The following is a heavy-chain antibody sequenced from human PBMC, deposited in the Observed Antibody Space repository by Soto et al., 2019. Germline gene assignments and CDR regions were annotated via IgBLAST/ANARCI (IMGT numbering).Heavy chain of an antibody. Sequence: QAGGSLRLSCAASGFTFSSYAMSWVRQAPGKGLEWVSAISGSGGSTYYADSVKGRFTISRDNSKNTLYLQMNSLRAEDTAVYYCATQDAHYYGSGNGWGQGTLVTVSS. V-gene: IGHV3-23*01. CDR1: GFTFSSYA. D-gene: IGHD3-10*01. CDR2: ISGSGGST. J-gene: IGHJ4*02. CDR3: ATQDAHYYGSGNG.